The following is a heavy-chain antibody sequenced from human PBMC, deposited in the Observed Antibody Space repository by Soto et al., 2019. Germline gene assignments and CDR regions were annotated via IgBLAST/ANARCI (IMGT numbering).Heavy chain of an antibody. CDR2: VSAYNGNT. CDR1: GYTFSNDA. Sequence: VQLVQSGAEVKKPGASVKVSCKASGYTFSNDAITWVRQAPGQGLEWMGWVSAYNGNTNYAHKFKGRITMTPDTSTSTAYMEIKLLRYDGTAVYCCAIASPYYWNYMIYWGQGTLVTVSS. J-gene: IGHJ4*02. V-gene: IGHV1-18*01. D-gene: IGHD1-7*01. CDR3: AIASPYYWNYMIY.